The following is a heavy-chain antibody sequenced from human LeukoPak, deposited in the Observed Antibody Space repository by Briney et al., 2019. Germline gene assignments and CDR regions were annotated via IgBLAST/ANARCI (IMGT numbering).Heavy chain of an antibody. CDR1: GFTFSSYW. CDR3: GVFWSGYYTIDMDV. V-gene: IGHV3-74*01. D-gene: IGHD3-3*01. Sequence: GGSLRLSCAASGFTFSSYWMHWVGQAPGKGRVGVARINRDGSSTSYADSVNGRFTNSRDNATNTLYLQMISLRAEDTAVYYWGVFWSGYYTIDMDVWGKGTTVTVSS. J-gene: IGHJ6*03. CDR2: INRDGSST.